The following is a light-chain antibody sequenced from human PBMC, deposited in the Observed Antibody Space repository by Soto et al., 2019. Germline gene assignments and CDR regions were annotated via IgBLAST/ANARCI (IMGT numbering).Light chain of an antibody. CDR2: GAS. J-gene: IGKJ5*01. V-gene: IGKV3-15*01. CDR1: QDVTTN. Sequence: DILMTQSPATLSVSPGERVTLFCRASQDVTTNLAWYQQKPGQAPRLLIHGASTRATGIPARFSASGSGTDFTLTSSCLQSEDFAVYYCQQYHNWPLFFGQGTR. CDR3: QQYHNWPLF.